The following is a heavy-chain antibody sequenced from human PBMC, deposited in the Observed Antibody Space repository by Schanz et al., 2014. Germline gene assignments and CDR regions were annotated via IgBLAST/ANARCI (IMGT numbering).Heavy chain of an antibody. J-gene: IGHJ4*02. Sequence: EVQVVESGGGLVQPGGSLRLSCAASGFIFGSSVMAWVRQAPGKGLEWVSGITGASDHIDYAESVKGRFTISRDNSKNALYLQMDSLRAEDTALYYCARDRRNADLDYWGQGTLVTVSS. V-gene: IGHV3-23*04. CDR3: ARDRRNADLDY. CDR2: ITGASDHI. D-gene: IGHD1-1*01. CDR1: GFIFGSSV.